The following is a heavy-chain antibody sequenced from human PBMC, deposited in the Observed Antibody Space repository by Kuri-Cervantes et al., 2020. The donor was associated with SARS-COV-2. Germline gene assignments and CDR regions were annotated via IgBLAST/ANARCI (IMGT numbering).Heavy chain of an antibody. CDR2: ISGSGGST. CDR3: AKAYSSSWDNEFDY. V-gene: IGHV3-23*01. CDR1: GFTFSSYA. J-gene: IGHJ4*02. D-gene: IGHD6-13*01. Sequence: GGSLRLSCAASGFTFSSYAMSWVRQAPGKGLEWVSAISGSGGSTYYADSVKGRFTISRGNSKNTLYLQMNSLRAEDTAVYYCAKAYSSSWDNEFDYWGQGTLVTVSS.